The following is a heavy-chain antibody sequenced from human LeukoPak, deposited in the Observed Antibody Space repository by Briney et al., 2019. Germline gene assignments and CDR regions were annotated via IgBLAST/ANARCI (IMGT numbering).Heavy chain of an antibody. J-gene: IGHJ4*02. CDR2: INHSGST. Sequence: SKTLSLTCAIYGGSFSGYYWSWIRQPPGKGLEWIGEINHSGSTNYNPSLKSRVTISVDTSKNQFSLKLSSVTAADTAVYYCARGTAMGAFDYWGQGTLVTVSS. D-gene: IGHD5-18*01. CDR3: ARGTAMGAFDY. CDR1: GGSFSGYY. V-gene: IGHV4-34*01.